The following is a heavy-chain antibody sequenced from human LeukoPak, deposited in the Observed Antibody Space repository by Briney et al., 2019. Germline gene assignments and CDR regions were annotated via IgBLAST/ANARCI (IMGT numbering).Heavy chain of an antibody. CDR1: GFTFSDYY. J-gene: IGHJ4*02. V-gene: IGHV3-11*06. CDR3: SRAHDRGYD. Sequence: PGGSLRLPCAASGFTFSDYYMSWIRQAPGKGREWVSYISSSSSYTHYADSVKGRFTISRDNAKNSLYLQMNSLRAKDTAVYYCSRAHDRGYDWGQGSLVTVYS. D-gene: IGHD5-12*01. CDR2: ISSSSSYT.